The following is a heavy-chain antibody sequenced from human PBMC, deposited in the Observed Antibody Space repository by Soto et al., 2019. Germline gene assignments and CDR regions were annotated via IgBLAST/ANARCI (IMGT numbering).Heavy chain of an antibody. Sequence: QVQLQESGPGLVKPSETLSLTCTVSDDSSSNYKWSWIRQPPGRRLEWIGYIDSNGGTSYNPSLQSRLTISIDTSTKQFFLKLSSVTAADTAVYYCVRQGFGRLHGLVDVWGQGTTVTVSS. V-gene: IGHV4-59*08. CDR2: IDSNGGT. J-gene: IGHJ6*02. D-gene: IGHD3-10*01. CDR3: VRQGFGRLHGLVDV. CDR1: DDSSSNYK.